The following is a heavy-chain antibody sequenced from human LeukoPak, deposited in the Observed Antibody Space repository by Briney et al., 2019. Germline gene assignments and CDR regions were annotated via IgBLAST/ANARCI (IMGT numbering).Heavy chain of an antibody. CDR1: GYTFTGYY. J-gene: IGHJ3*02. V-gene: IGHV1-2*02. D-gene: IGHD5-18*01. CDR3: ARDRRDVDTVTDAFDI. Sequence: ASVKVSCKASGYTFTGYYMHWVRQAPGQGLERMGWINPNSGGTNYAQKFQGRVTMTRDTSISTAYMELSRLRSDDTAVYYCARDRRDVDTVTDAFDIWGQGTMVTVSS. CDR2: INPNSGGT.